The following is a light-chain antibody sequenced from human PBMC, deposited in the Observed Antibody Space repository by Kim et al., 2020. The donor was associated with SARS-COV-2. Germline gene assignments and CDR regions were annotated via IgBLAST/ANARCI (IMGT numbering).Light chain of an antibody. CDR1: KLGDKY. V-gene: IGLV3-1*01. J-gene: IGLJ3*02. CDR2: QDT. Sequence: SVSPGQTDSINCSGDKLGDKYACWYQQKPGQSPVLVIYQDTKRPSGIPERFSGSNSGNTATLTISGTQGMDEADYYCQAWDSSTAVFGGGTQLTVL. CDR3: QAWDSSTAV.